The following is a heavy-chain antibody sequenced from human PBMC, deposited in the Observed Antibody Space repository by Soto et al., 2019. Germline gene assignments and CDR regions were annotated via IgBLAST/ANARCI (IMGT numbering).Heavy chain of an antibody. Sequence: GGSLRLSCAASGFTFSSYGMHWVRQAPGKGLEWVAVISYDGSNKYYADSVKGRFTISRDNSKNTLYLQMNSLRAEDTAVYYCAKGGLELHSYFDYWGQGTLVTVSS. CDR1: GFTFSSYG. CDR3: AKGGLELHSYFDY. J-gene: IGHJ4*02. V-gene: IGHV3-30*18. CDR2: ISYDGSNK. D-gene: IGHD1-7*01.